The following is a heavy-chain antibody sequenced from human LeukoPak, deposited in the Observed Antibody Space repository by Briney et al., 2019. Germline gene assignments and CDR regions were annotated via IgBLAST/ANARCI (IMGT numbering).Heavy chain of an antibody. CDR1: GFIFDDYA. CDR3: ARTDIVVVPAASFGY. V-gene: IGHV3-9*01. CDR2: ISWNSASI. D-gene: IGHD2-2*01. J-gene: IGHJ4*02. Sequence: GRSLRLSCAASGFIFDDYAMHWVRQAPGKGLEWVSGISWNSASIGYADSVKGRFTISRDNSKNTLYLQMNSLRAEDTAVYYCARTDIVVVPAASFGYWGQGTLVTVSS.